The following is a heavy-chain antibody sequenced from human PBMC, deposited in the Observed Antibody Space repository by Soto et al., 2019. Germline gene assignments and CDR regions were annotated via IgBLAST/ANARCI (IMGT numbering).Heavy chain of an antibody. D-gene: IGHD3-9*01. Sequence: GGSLRLSCAISGFTFSNYAMTWVRQAPGTGLEWVSTISGSGATTYYADSVKGRFTISRDNSKNTLYLQMNSLRAEDTAIYYCAKDGARTGYHYFDYWGRGTLVTVSS. CDR2: ISGSGATT. J-gene: IGHJ4*02. V-gene: IGHV3-23*01. CDR3: AKDGARTGYHYFDY. CDR1: GFTFSNYA.